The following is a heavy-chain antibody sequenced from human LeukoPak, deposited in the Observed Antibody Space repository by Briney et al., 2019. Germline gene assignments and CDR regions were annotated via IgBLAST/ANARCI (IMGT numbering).Heavy chain of an antibody. CDR1: GGSISSSSYY. V-gene: IGHV4-39*01. D-gene: IGHD3-10*01. Sequence: SETLSLTCTVSGGSISSSSYYWGWIRQPPGKGLEWIGSIYYSGSTYYNPSLKSRVTISVDTSKNQFSLKLSSVTAADTAVYYCATLATEELAFDYWGQGTLVTVSS. CDR2: IYYSGST. J-gene: IGHJ4*02. CDR3: ATLATEELAFDY.